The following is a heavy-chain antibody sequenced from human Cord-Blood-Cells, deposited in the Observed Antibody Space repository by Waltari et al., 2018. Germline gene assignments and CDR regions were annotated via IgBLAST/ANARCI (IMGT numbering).Heavy chain of an antibody. V-gene: IGHV4-38-2*01. CDR3: ARRDDILTGYIFDY. J-gene: IGHJ4*02. D-gene: IGHD3-9*01. CDR2: IYHSGST. CDR1: GYSISSGYS. Sequence: QVQLQESGPGLVTPSETLSLTCAVSGYSISSGYSWGWIRQPPGKGLEWIGSIYHSGSTYYNPSLKSRVTISVDTSKNQFSLKLSSVTAADTAVYYCARRDDILTGYIFDYWGQGTLVTVSS.